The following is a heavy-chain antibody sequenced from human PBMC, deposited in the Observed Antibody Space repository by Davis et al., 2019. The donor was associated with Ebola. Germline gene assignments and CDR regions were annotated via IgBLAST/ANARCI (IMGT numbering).Heavy chain of an antibody. Sequence: GESLKISCAASGFTFSSYWMSWVRRAPGKGLEWVANIKQDGSEKYYVDSVKGRFTISRDNAKNSLYLQMNNLRAEDTAVYYCAREEMATLYWGQGTLVTVSS. D-gene: IGHD5-24*01. CDR3: AREEMATLY. J-gene: IGHJ4*02. CDR2: IKQDGSEK. CDR1: GFTFSSYW. V-gene: IGHV3-7*03.